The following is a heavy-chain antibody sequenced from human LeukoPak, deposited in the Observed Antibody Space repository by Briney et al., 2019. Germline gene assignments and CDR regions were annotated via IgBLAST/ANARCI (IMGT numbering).Heavy chain of an antibody. V-gene: IGHV3-23*01. D-gene: IGHD2-2*01. Sequence: PGGSLRLSCAASGFTFSNFAMTWVRQAPGKGLEWVSGISGGGRSIYYTDSVKGRFTVSRDNLKSTLTLQMSGLRAEDTALYYCARIGHDLYQTFDSWGHGTLITVSS. CDR1: GFTFSNFA. J-gene: IGHJ5*01. CDR3: ARIGHDLYQTFDS. CDR2: ISGGGRSI.